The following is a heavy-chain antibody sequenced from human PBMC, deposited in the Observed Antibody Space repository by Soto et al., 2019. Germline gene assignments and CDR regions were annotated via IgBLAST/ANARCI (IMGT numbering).Heavy chain of an antibody. CDR1: GLTVSSNY. Sequence: EVQLVETGGGLIQPGGSLRLSCAASGLTVSSNYMNWVRQGPGKGLEWVSVLYSGGSTHYAGSVKGRFIISRDNSKNTLYLQMNSLSVEDTAVYYCARERPGDEGDGFDIWGHGTMVTVSS. D-gene: IGHD3-10*01. J-gene: IGHJ3*02. V-gene: IGHV3-53*02. CDR3: ARERPGDEGDGFDI. CDR2: LYSGGST.